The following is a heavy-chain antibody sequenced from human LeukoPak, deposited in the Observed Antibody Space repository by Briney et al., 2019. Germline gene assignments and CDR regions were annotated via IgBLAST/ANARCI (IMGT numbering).Heavy chain of an antibody. CDR3: ARGSYTGYCSSISCYGAWGYYYGMDV. CDR1: GYTFTSYD. V-gene: IGHV1-8*01. D-gene: IGHD2-2*01. Sequence: ASVKVSCKASGYTFTSYDINWVRQATGQGLEWMGWMNPNSGNTGYAQKFQGRVTMTRNTSISTAYMELSSLRSEDAAVYYCARGSYTGYCSSISCYGAWGYYYGMDVWGQGTTVIVS. CDR2: MNPNSGNT. J-gene: IGHJ6*02.